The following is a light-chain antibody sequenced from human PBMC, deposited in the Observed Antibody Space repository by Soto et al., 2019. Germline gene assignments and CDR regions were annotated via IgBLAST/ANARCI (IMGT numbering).Light chain of an antibody. J-gene: IGLJ1*01. V-gene: IGLV2-14*03. CDR2: DVS. CDR1: SSDVGGYNY. Sequence: SALTQPASVSGSPGQSITISCTGTSSDVGGYNYVSWYQHHPGKAPKLLIYDVSNRPSGISNRFSGSKSDNTASLTISGLQPEDEAVYYCSSYTTSNTRQIVFGTGTKVTVL. CDR3: SSYTTSNTRQIV.